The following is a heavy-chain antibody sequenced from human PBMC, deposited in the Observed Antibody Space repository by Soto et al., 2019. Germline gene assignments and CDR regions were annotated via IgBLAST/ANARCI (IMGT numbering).Heavy chain of an antibody. D-gene: IGHD3-22*01. CDR1: GYTFTSYG. CDR3: ASLMYYYDSSGFPRMDI. Sequence: ASVKVSCKASGYTFTSYGISWVRQAPGQGLEWMGWISAYNGNTNYAQKLQGRVTMTTDISTSTAYMELRGLRSDDTAVYYCASLMYYYDSSGFPRMDIWGQGTMVTVSS. J-gene: IGHJ3*02. V-gene: IGHV1-18*01. CDR2: ISAYNGNT.